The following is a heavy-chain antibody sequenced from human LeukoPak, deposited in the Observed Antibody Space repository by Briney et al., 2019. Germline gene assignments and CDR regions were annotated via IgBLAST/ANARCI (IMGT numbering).Heavy chain of an antibody. CDR1: GGSIGSYY. V-gene: IGHV4-59*01. J-gene: IGHJ5*02. CDR3: AREGHCTTSGCYGPNWFDP. D-gene: IGHD2-8*01. CDR2: VYYTGST. Sequence: SETLSLTCTVSGGSIGSYYWSWLRQPPGKGLEWIGYVYYTGSTSYNPSLKSRVTISVDTSKTQLSLKLSSMTAADTAVYYCAREGHCTTSGCYGPNWFDPWGQGTLVTVSS.